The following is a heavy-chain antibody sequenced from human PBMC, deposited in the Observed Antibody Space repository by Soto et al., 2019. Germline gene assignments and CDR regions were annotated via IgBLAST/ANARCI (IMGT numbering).Heavy chain of an antibody. J-gene: IGHJ6*02. CDR3: ARETYYDFWSGLYYGMDV. CDR2: ISYDGSNK. CDR1: GFTFSSYA. D-gene: IGHD3-3*01. V-gene: IGHV3-30-3*01. Sequence: QVQLVESGGGVVQPGRSLRLSCAASGFTFSSYAMHWVRQAPGKGLEWVADISYDGSNKYYADSVKGRFTISRDNSKNTLYLPMNSLRAEDPAVYYCARETYYDFWSGLYYGMDVWGQGTTVTVSS.